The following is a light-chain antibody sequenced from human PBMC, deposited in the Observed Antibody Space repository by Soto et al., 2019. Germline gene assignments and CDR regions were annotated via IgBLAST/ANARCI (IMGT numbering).Light chain of an antibody. V-gene: IGKV3-11*01. CDR3: QQRSNWPPLT. CDR2: DAS. CDR1: QSVSSY. Sequence: EIVLTQSPATLSLSPGERATLSCRASQSVSSYLAWYQQKPGQAPRLLISDASNRATGIPARFSGSGSGTDVTPTTISRLPSEFAAYYCQQRSNWPPLTFGGGTKVEIK. J-gene: IGKJ4*01.